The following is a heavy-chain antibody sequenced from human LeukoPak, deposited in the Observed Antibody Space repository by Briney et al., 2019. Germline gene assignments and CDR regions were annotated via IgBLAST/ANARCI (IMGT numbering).Heavy chain of an antibody. J-gene: IGHJ4*02. D-gene: IGHD4-23*01. CDR2: IYKDGSVK. V-gene: IGHV3-7*01. CDR3: ATSFDSSGND. Sequence: AGGSLRLSCAASGFTFSTYWMSWVRQAPGKGLEWVGNIYKDGSVKNYVDSVKGRFTISRGNTKNSLYLEMNNLRVEDTAIYYCATSFDSSGNDWGRGTLVTVSS. CDR1: GFTFSTYW.